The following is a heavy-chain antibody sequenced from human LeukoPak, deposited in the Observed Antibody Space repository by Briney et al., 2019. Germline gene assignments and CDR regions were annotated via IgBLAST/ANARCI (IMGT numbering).Heavy chain of an antibody. Sequence: PSETLSLTCTVSGGSISSYYWSWTRQPAGKGLEWIGRIYTSGSTNYNPSLKSRVTMSVDTSKNQFSLKLSSVTAADTAVYYCARSAYCGGDCPGWFDPWGQGTLVTVSS. CDR3: ARSAYCGGDCPGWFDP. V-gene: IGHV4-4*07. J-gene: IGHJ5*02. CDR2: IYTSGST. CDR1: GGSISSYY. D-gene: IGHD2-21*02.